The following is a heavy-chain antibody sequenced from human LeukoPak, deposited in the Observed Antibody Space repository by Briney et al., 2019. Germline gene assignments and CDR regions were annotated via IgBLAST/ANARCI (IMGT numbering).Heavy chain of an antibody. CDR3: AKDLHYGSADY. J-gene: IGHJ4*02. Sequence: GGSLRLSCAASGFTFSSYSMNWVRQAPGQGLEWVSYISSSSSTIYYADSVKGRFTISRDNAKNTLYLQMNSLRAEDTAVYYCAKDLHYGSADYWGQGTLVTVSS. CDR2: ISSSSSTI. V-gene: IGHV3-48*04. D-gene: IGHD3-10*01. CDR1: GFTFSSYS.